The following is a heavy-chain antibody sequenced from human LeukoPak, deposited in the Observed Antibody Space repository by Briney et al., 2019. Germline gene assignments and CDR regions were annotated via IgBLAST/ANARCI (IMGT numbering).Heavy chain of an antibody. D-gene: IGHD6-13*01. J-gene: IGHJ3*02. CDR3: AKDQYSSSWLIAFDI. V-gene: IGHV3-30*02. CDR1: GFTFSSYG. Sequence: QPGGSLRLSCAASGFTFSSYGMHWVRQAPGKGLEWVAFIRYDGSNKYYADSVKGRFTISRDNSKNTLYLQMNSLRAEDTAVYYCAKDQYSSSWLIAFDIWGQGTMVTVSS. CDR2: IRYDGSNK.